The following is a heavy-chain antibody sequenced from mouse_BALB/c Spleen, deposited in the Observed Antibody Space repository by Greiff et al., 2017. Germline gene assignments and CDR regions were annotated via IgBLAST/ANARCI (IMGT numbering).Heavy chain of an antibody. CDR3: ASRGGYYDAMDY. CDR1: GFNIKDTY. Sequence: VQLQQSGAELVKPGAPVKLSCTASGFNIKDTYMHWVKQRPEQGLEWIGRIDPANGNTKYDPKFQGKATITADTSSNTAYLQLSSLTSEDTAVYYCASRGGYYDAMDYWGQGTSVTVSS. V-gene: IGHV14-3*02. CDR2: IDPANGNT. D-gene: IGHD2-3*01. J-gene: IGHJ4*01.